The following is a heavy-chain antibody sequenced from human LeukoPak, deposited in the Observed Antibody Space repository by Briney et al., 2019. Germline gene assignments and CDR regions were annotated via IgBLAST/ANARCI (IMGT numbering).Heavy chain of an antibody. CDR3: AKDNSRAVAGLFDY. CDR1: GFTVSNNY. CDR2: IYSGGSA. Sequence: PGGSLRLSCSASGFTVSNNYMSWVRQAPGEGLEWVSVIYSGGSAYYADSVKGRFTISRDNSKNTLYLQMNSLRAEDTAVYYCAKDNSRAVAGLFDYWGQGTLVTVSS. V-gene: IGHV3-53*01. J-gene: IGHJ4*02. D-gene: IGHD6-19*01.